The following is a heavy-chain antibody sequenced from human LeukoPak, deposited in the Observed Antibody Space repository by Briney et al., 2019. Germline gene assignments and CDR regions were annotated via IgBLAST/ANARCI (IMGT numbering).Heavy chain of an antibody. J-gene: IGHJ4*02. V-gene: IGHV3-30*02. CDR3: AKVHLVDTAPVGDY. CDR2: IRYDGSNK. CDR1: GFTFSTFG. D-gene: IGHD5-18*01. Sequence: GGSLRLSCAASGFAASGFTFSTFGMHWVRQAPGKGLEWVAFIRYDGSNKYYADSVKGRFTISRDNSKNTLYLQMNSLRAEDTAVYYCAKVHLVDTAPVGDYWGQGTLVTVSS.